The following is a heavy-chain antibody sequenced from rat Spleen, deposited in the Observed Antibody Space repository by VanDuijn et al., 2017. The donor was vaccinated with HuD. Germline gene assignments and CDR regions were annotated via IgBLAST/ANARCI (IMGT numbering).Heavy chain of an antibody. Sequence: EVQLVESGGGLVQPRRSLKLSCAASGFTFSNYYMAWVRQAPTKGLEWVASISTAGGNTYYRDSVKGRFTISRDNAKSTLYLKMDSLRSEDTATYYCARLAMGITDYFDYWGQGVMVTVSS. J-gene: IGHJ2*01. CDR2: ISTAGGNT. CDR3: ARLAMGITDYFDY. CDR1: GFTFSNYY. D-gene: IGHD1-9*01. V-gene: IGHV5-25*01.